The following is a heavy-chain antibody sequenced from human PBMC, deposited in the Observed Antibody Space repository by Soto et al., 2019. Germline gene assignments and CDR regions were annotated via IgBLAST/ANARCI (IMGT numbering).Heavy chain of an antibody. Sequence: GGSLRLSWAASGFTFSSNGMHWVRQAPGKGLEWVAVIWYDGSTKYYAASVTGRFTISRDNSKNTLYLQMNSLRAEDTAVYYCARDNGGYDFWSGYFRYFPKSPDDYYGMDVWGQGTTVTVSS. V-gene: IGHV3-33*01. CDR2: IWYDGSTK. D-gene: IGHD3-3*01. CDR1: GFTFSSNG. CDR3: ARDNGGYDFWSGYFRYFPKSPDDYYGMDV. J-gene: IGHJ6*02.